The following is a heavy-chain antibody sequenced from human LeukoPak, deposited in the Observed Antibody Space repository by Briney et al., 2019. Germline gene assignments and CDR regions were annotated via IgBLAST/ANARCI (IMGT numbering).Heavy chain of an antibody. D-gene: IGHD1-26*01. Sequence: SSETLSLTCSVSGYAISGYSLSWVRQSPGQGLEWVGYVYYSGSTTYNPSLMSRAATSIDTTSKHISLKLSSVIAAETAVYYCARNTRGGGYSGSYAPRVSFDYWGQGTLVTVSS. CDR1: GYAISGYS. J-gene: IGHJ4*02. V-gene: IGHV4-59*08. CDR3: ARNTRGGGYSGSYAPRVSFDY. CDR2: VYYSGST.